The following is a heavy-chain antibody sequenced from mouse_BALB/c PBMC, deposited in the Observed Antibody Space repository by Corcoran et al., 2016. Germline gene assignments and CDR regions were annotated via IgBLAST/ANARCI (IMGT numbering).Heavy chain of an antibody. V-gene: IGHV14-3*02. Sequence: EVQLQQSGAELVKPGASVKLSCTASGFNIKDNYMHWVKQRPEQGLEWIGRFDPANGNTKYDPKFQGKATITADTSSNTAYLQLSSLTSEDTAVYYCARSARATGPWVAYWGQGTLVTVSA. J-gene: IGHJ3*01. CDR2: FDPANGNT. D-gene: IGHD3-1*01. CDR1: GFNIKDNY. CDR3: ARSARATGPWVAY.